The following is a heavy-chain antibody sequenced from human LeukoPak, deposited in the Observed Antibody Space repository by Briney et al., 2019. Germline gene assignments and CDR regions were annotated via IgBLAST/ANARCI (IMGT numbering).Heavy chain of an antibody. D-gene: IGHD3-22*01. V-gene: IGHV4-61*02. CDR1: GGSISSGSYY. CDR3: ARDRRYYDSSGYIRGFDY. Sequence: PSETLSLTCTVSGGSISSGSYYWSCIRQPAGKGLEWIERIYSSGSTNYNPSLKSRVTISLDTSKNQFSLKLSSVTAADTAVYYCARDRRYYDSSGYIRGFDYWGQGTLVTVSS. CDR2: IYSSGST. J-gene: IGHJ4*02.